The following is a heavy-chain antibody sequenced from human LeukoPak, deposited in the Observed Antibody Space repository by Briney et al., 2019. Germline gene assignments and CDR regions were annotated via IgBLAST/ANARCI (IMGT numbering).Heavy chain of an antibody. V-gene: IGHV3-7*01. D-gene: IGHD3-22*01. CDR2: IKPDGSER. J-gene: IGHJ4*02. CDR1: GFSMSVYW. Sequence: PGGSLRLSCEASGFSMSVYWMSWVRQAPGKGLEWVGNIKPDGSERNYVDSVKGRFTISRDNDKKSLYLQMSSLRAEDTAVYYCARDWGAYYHFFDYWGQGTLVTASS. CDR3: ARDWGAYYHFFDY.